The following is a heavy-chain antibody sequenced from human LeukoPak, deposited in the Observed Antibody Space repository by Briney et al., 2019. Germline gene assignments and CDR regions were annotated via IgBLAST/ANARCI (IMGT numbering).Heavy chain of an antibody. CDR3: ARDVITIFGVVTRP. J-gene: IGHJ5*02. Sequence: SETLSLTCAVYGGSFSGYYWSWIRQPPGKGLEWIGEINHSGSTNYNPSLKSRVTISVGTSKNQFSLKLSSVTAADTAVYYCARDVITIFGVVTRPWGQGTLVTVSS. V-gene: IGHV4-34*01. CDR2: INHSGST. D-gene: IGHD3-3*01. CDR1: GGSFSGYY.